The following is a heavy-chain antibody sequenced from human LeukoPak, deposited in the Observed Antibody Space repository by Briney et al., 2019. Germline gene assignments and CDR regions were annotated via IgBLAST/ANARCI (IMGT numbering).Heavy chain of an antibody. Sequence: GGSLRLSCAASGFTFSSYDMHWVRQAPGKGLEYVSAISTNGGSTDYANSMKGRFTISRDNSKNTLYLQMGSLRAEDMAVYYCARYCSSTSCYCDWGQGTLVTVSS. CDR1: GFTFSSYD. D-gene: IGHD2-2*01. CDR2: ISTNGGST. V-gene: IGHV3-64*01. J-gene: IGHJ4*02. CDR3: ARYCSSTSCYCD.